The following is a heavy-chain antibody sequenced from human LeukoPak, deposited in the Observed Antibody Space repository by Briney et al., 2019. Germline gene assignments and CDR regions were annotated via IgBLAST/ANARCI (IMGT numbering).Heavy chain of an antibody. CDR3: ARDLREDVVVVAAPYYYYYGMDV. J-gene: IGHJ6*02. V-gene: IGHV3-66*01. D-gene: IGHD2-15*01. Sequence: PGGSLRLSCAASGFTVSSNYMSWVRQAPGKGLEGVSVIYSGGSTYYADSVKGRFTISRDNSKNTLYLQMNSLRAEDTAVYYCARDLREDVVVVAAPYYYYYGMDVWGQGTTVTVSS. CDR1: GFTVSSNY. CDR2: IYSGGST.